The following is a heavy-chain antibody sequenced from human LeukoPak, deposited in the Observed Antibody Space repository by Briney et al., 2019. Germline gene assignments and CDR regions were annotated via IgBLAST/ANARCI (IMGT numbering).Heavy chain of an antibody. Sequence: ASVKVSCKASGYTFTGYYIHWVRQAPGQGLEWMGWINPNSGDTNFAQKFEGRVTMTRDTSITTVYMELSRLPSDGTAVYYCARGACDGGKCYDYWGQGTLVTVSS. D-gene: IGHD2-15*01. J-gene: IGHJ4*02. CDR2: INPNSGDT. CDR3: ARGACDGGKCYDY. V-gene: IGHV1-2*02. CDR1: GYTFTGYY.